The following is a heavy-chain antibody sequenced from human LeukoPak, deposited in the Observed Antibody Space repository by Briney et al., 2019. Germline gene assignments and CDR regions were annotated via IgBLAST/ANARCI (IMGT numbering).Heavy chain of an antibody. J-gene: IGHJ4*02. V-gene: IGHV5-51*01. CDR3: ARHGYSSGWCPIDY. CDR2: IYPGDSDT. D-gene: IGHD6-19*01. CDR1: GYSFTSYW. Sequence: RGESLKISCKGSGYSFTSYWIGWVRQMPGKGLEWMGIIYPGDSDTRYSPSFQGQVTTSADKSISTAYLQWSSLKASDTAMYYRARHGYSSGWCPIDYWGQGTLVTVSS.